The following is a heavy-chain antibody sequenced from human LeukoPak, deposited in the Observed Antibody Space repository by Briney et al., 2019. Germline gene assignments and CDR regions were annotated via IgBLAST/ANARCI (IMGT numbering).Heavy chain of an antibody. J-gene: IGHJ4*02. Sequence: PSETLSLTCTVSGGSISSNSYYWGWIRQPPGKGLEWIGSIYYSGSTYYNPSLKSRVTISVDTSKNQFSLKLSSVTAADTAVYYCASWAGGYSGYDLRGGFDYWGQGTLVTVSS. D-gene: IGHD5-12*01. CDR1: GGSISSNSYY. CDR3: ASWAGGYSGYDLRGGFDY. CDR2: IYYSGST. V-gene: IGHV4-39*07.